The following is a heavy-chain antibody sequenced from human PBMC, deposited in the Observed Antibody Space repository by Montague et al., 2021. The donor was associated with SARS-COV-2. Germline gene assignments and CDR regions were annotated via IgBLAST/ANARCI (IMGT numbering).Heavy chain of an antibody. CDR3: ARGGGSGYRSYFDY. J-gene: IGHJ4*02. CDR2: IYYSGRT. V-gene: IGHV4-59*01. D-gene: IGHD3-22*01. CDR1: GGSISSYY. Sequence: SETLSLTCTVSGGSISSYYWNWIRQPPGKGLEWIGYIYYSGRTNYNPSLKSRVTISVDTSKNQFSLKLSSVTAADTAVYYCARGGGSGYRSYFDYGAQGARVT.